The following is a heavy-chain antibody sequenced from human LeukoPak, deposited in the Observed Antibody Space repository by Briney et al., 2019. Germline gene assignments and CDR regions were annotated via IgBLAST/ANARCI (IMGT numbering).Heavy chain of an antibody. D-gene: IGHD6-6*01. CDR3: ARVLVGPRPKSIAARPYSDYFDY. CDR2: IYYSGST. J-gene: IGHJ4*02. CDR1: GGSLSSSSYY. V-gene: IGHV4-39*07. Sequence: PSETLSLTCTVSGGSLSSSSYYWGWIRQPPGKGLEWIGSIYYSGSTYYNPSLKSRVTISVDTSKNQFSLKLSSVTAADPAVYYCARVLVGPRPKSIAARPYSDYFDYWGQGTLVTVSS.